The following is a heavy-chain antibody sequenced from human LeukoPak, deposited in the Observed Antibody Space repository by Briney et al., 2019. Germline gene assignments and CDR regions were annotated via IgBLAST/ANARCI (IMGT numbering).Heavy chain of an antibody. D-gene: IGHD4-17*01. CDR2: ISSSSSTI. CDR1: GFTFSSYS. CDR3: ARENTVTTYLHFDY. Sequence: QPGGSLRLSCAASGFTFSSYSMNWVRQAPGKGLEWVSYISSSSSTIYYADSVKGRFTISRDNAKNSLYLQMNSLRAEDTAVYYCARENTVTTYLHFDYWGQGTLVTVSS. J-gene: IGHJ4*02. V-gene: IGHV3-48*04.